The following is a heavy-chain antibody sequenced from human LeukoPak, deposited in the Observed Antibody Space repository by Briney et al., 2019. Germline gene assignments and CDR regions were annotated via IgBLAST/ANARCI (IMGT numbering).Heavy chain of an antibody. D-gene: IGHD2-21*01. J-gene: IGHJ4*02. CDR2: ISGSGGST. V-gene: IGHV3-23*01. CDR1: GFTFSDYY. Sequence: GGSLRLSCAASGFTFSDYYMSWIRQAPGKGLEWVSAISGSGGSTYYADSVEGRFTISRDNSKNTLYLQMNSLRAEDTAVYYCAKFLPTHIVVANYYFDYWGQGTLVTVSS. CDR3: AKFLPTHIVVANYYFDY.